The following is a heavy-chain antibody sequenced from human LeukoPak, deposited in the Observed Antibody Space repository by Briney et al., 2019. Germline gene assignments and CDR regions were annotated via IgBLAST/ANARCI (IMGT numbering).Heavy chain of an antibody. D-gene: IGHD3-10*01. CDR1: GYSFTSYW. Sequence: GESLKISCKGSGYSFTSYWIGWVRQMPGKGLEWMGIIYPGDSDTRYSPSFQGQVTISADKSISTAYLQWSSLKASDTAMYYCASSHYYGSGDDAFDIWGQGTMVTVSS. CDR3: ASSHYYGSGDDAFDI. J-gene: IGHJ3*02. CDR2: IYPGDSDT. V-gene: IGHV5-51*01.